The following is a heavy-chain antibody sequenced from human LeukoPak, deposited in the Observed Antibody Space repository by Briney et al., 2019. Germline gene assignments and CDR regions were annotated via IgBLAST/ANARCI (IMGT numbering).Heavy chain of an antibody. Sequence: PSETLSLTCTVSGGSISSSSYYWGWIRQPPGKGLEWIGSIYYSGSTYYNPSLKSRVTMSVDTSKNQFSLKLSSVTAADTAVYYCARTRARPSAFDIWGQGTMVTVSS. J-gene: IGHJ3*02. CDR3: ARTRARPSAFDI. V-gene: IGHV4-39*07. CDR2: IYYSGST. CDR1: GGSISSSSYY. D-gene: IGHD6-6*01.